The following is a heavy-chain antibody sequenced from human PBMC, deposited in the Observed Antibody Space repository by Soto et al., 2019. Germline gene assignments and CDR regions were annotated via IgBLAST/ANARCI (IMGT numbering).Heavy chain of an antibody. CDR3: ATSQKGYNWNYFDH. CDR1: GGCLSGNNYY. D-gene: IGHD1-20*01. Sequence: PKDTLSRTCAVSGGCLSGNNYYWAWRRQSPGKGPEWIGSVFYTGFTSYNPSLESRVSVSVDTSKSQFSLKLSAVTAADTAVYYCATSQKGYNWNYFDHWRQGSLVTVSS. J-gene: IGHJ4*02. V-gene: IGHV4-39*01. CDR2: VFYTGFT.